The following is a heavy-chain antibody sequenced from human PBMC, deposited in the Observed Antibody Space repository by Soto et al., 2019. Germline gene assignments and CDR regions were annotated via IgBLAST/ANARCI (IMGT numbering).Heavy chain of an antibody. D-gene: IGHD2-2*01. CDR1: GFTFSSYS. Sequence: EVQLVESGGGLVKPGGSLRLSCAASGFTFSSYSMNWVRQAPGKGLEWVSSISRSSSYIYYADSVKGRFTISRDNAKISLYLQMNSLRAEDTAVYYCARDLSVVVPAALYYFDYWGQGTLVTVSS. V-gene: IGHV3-21*01. CDR2: ISRSSSYI. CDR3: ARDLSVVVPAALYYFDY. J-gene: IGHJ4*02.